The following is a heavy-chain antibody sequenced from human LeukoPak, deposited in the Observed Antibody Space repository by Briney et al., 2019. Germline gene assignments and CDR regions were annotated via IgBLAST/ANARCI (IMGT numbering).Heavy chain of an antibody. CDR2: LYTSGST. D-gene: IGHD3-10*01. Sequence: ASETLSLTCSVSGGSISTYYWSWIRQPAGKGLEWTGRLYTSGSTNYNPSLKSRVTMSVDTSKNQFSLRLSSVTAADTAVYYCARHNYFGSGSRSLEFDYWGQGTLVTISS. V-gene: IGHV4-4*07. J-gene: IGHJ4*02. CDR1: GGSISTYY. CDR3: ARHNYFGSGSRSLEFDY.